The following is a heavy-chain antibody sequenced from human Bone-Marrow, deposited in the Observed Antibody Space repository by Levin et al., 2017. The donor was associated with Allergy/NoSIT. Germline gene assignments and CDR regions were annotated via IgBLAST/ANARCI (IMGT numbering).Heavy chain of an antibody. CDR1: GGPIHSADSY. D-gene: IGHD5-12*01. V-gene: IGHV4-30-4*01. Sequence: SQTLSLTCTVSGGPIHSADSYWHWIRQPPGKGLEWIGYIYYTGSTSYNPSLENRVSISLDTSKHQFSLTLNSVTVADTAVYYCARDSYRGYVYGLRWGQGTLVTV. CDR3: ARDSYRGYVYGLR. CDR2: IYYTGST. J-gene: IGHJ4*02.